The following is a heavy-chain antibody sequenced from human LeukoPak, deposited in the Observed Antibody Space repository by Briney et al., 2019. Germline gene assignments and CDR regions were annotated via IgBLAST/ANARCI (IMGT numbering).Heavy chain of an antibody. CDR2: ISYDGSNK. D-gene: IGHD3-22*01. J-gene: IGHJ4*02. CDR3: ARRTGWEYDSSGYYDY. CDR1: GFTFSSYA. V-gene: IGHV3-30-3*01. Sequence: PGGSLRLSCAAPGFTFSSYAMHWVRQAPGKGRVWGAVISYDGSNKYYADSVKGRFTISRDNSKNTLYLQMNSLRAEDTAVYYCARRTGWEYDSSGYYDYWGQGTLVTVSS.